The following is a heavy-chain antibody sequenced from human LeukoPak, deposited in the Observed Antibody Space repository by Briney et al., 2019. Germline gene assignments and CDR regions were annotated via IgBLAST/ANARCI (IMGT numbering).Heavy chain of an antibody. CDR3: ARGHPDPPEDIEVVPAARSSSCGMDV. V-gene: IGHV1-69*13. Sequence: SVKVSCKASGGTFSSYAISWVRQAPGQGLEWMGGIIPIFGTASYAQKFQGRVTITADESTSTAYMELSSLRSEDTAVYYCARGHPDPPEDIEVVPAARSSSCGMDVWGQGTPVTVSS. D-gene: IGHD2-2*01. CDR2: IIPIFGTA. J-gene: IGHJ6*02. CDR1: GGTFSSYA.